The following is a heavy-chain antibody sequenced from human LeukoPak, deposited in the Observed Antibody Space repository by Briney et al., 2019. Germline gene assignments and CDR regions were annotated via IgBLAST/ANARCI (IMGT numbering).Heavy chain of an antibody. CDR1: GFTFSSNW. D-gene: IGHD3-3*01. J-gene: IGHJ6*02. V-gene: IGHV3-21*06. CDR3: AKVNNDLNGMDV. CDR2: ISSLSSYI. Sequence: GGSLRLSCAASGFTFSSNWMNWVRQAPGKGLEWVSSISSLSSYIYYADSVEGRFTISRDNAKNSLYLQMNSLRAEDTAVYYCAKVNNDLNGMDVWGQGTTVTVSS.